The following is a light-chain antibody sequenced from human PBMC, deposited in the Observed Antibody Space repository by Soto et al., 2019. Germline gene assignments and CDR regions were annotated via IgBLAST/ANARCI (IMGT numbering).Light chain of an antibody. CDR2: AVS. V-gene: IGKV2D-29*01. CDR1: QSLLHSDGKAY. Sequence: DIVMTQTPLTLSVTPGQPASISCRSSQSLLHSDGKAYLFWFLQKPGQPPQLLISAVSNRFSGVPDRFSGGGSGTDFTLTISRVEAEDVGVCYCMQSIQLPLTFGQGTKVEIK. CDR3: MQSIQLPLT. J-gene: IGKJ1*01.